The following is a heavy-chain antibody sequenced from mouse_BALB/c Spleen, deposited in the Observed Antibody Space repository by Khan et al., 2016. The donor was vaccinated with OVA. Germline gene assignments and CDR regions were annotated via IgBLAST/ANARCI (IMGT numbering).Heavy chain of an antibody. J-gene: IGHJ4*01. Sequence: QVQLKESGPGLVAPSQSLSITCTVSGFSLTDYSVSWIRQPPGKGLEWLGVIWGGGSTYYNSALKSRLSISKDNSKSQVFLKMSSLQTDDTAMYYCAKGVWSYYYALDYWGQGTSVTVSS. CDR1: GFSLTDYS. CDR2: IWGGGST. CDR3: AKGVWSYYYALDY. V-gene: IGHV2-6-5*01.